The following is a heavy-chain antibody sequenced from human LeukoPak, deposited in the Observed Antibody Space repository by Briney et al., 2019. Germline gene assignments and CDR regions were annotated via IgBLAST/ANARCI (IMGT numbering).Heavy chain of an antibody. V-gene: IGHV3-20*04. D-gene: IGHD3-10*01. CDR2: INWNGGST. J-gene: IGHJ3*02. CDR1: GFTFSSYV. CDR3: ARDWGGLDAFDI. Sequence: GGSLRLSCAVSGFTFSSYVMSWVRQAPGKGLEWVSGINWNGGSTGYADSVKGRFTISRDNAKNSLYLQMNSLRAEDTALYYCARDWGGLDAFDIWGQGTMVTVSS.